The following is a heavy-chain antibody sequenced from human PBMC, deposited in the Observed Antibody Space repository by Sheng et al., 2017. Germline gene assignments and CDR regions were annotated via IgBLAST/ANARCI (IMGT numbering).Heavy chain of an antibody. V-gene: IGHV4-38-2*01. Sequence: QVQLQESGPGLVKPSETLSLTCAVSGYSISSGYYWGWIRQPPGKGLEWIGSIYHSGSTYYNPSLKSRVTISVDTSKNQFSLKLSSVSAADTAVYYCARVGATYSSRPFDYWGQGTLVTVSS. CDR1: GYSISSGYY. CDR3: ARVGATYSSRPFDY. J-gene: IGHJ4*02. D-gene: IGHD1-26*01. CDR2: IYHSGST.